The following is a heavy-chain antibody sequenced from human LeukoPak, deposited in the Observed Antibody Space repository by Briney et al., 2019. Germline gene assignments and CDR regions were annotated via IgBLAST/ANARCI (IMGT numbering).Heavy chain of an antibody. CDR1: GGSFSGYY. CDR2: INHSGST. Sequence: PSETLSLTCAVYGGSFSGYYWSWIRQPPGKGLEWIGEINHSGSTNYNPSLKSRVTISVDTSKNQFSLKLSSVTAADTAVYYCASPILLAGSGYWGQGTLVTVSS. D-gene: IGHD3-3*01. CDR3: ASPILLAGSGY. J-gene: IGHJ4*02. V-gene: IGHV4-34*01.